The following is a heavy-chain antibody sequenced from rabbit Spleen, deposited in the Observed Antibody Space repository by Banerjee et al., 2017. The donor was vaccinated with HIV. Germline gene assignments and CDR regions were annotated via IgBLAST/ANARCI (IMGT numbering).Heavy chain of an antibody. Sequence: QSLEESGGDLVKPGASLTLTCKASGLDFSGDSYDSYMCWVRQAPGKGLEWIACIHAGNSGSTYYASWAKGRFTISITSSTTVTLQMTSLTAADTATYFCARGFYADGYGYDLWGPGTLVTVS. V-gene: IGHV1S40*01. J-gene: IGHJ4*01. CDR3: ARGFYADGYGYDL. D-gene: IGHD6-1*01. CDR1: GLDFSGDSY. CDR2: IHAGNSGST.